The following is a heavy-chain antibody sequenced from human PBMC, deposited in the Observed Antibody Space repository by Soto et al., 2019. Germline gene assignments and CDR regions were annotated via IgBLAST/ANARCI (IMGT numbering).Heavy chain of an antibody. Sequence: GGSLRLSCAASGFSFSSYGMHWVRQAPGKGLERVALISYDGNTKYYADSVKGRFTISRDNSKNMLYLQMSSLRAEDTAVYYCAKRMTAVQHFDFWGQGTLVTVSS. CDR1: GFSFSSYG. D-gene: IGHD6-13*01. V-gene: IGHV3-30*18. CDR2: ISYDGNTK. J-gene: IGHJ4*02. CDR3: AKRMTAVQHFDF.